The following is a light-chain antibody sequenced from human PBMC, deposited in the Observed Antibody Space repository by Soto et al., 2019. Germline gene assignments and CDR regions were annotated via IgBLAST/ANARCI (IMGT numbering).Light chain of an antibody. V-gene: IGLV2-14*01. CDR2: EVS. CDR1: SSDVGAYNY. CDR3: SSYTSSTAYV. Sequence: QSALTQPASVSGSPGQSITISCTGTSSDVGAYNYVSWYQLHPGKAPKLMVYEVSNRPSGVSNRFSGSKSGNTASLTISGLQAEDEADYYCSSYTSSTAYVFGTGTK. J-gene: IGLJ1*01.